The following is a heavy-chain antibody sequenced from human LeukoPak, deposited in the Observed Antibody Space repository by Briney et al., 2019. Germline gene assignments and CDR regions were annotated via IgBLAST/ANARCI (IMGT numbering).Heavy chain of an antibody. Sequence: PGRSLRLSCAASGFTFSSYAMHWVRQAPGKGLEWVAVISYDGSNKYYADSVKGRFTISRDNSKNTLYLQMNSLRAKDTAVYYCARASGSYYLDGMDVWGKGTTVTVSS. CDR1: GFTFSSYA. D-gene: IGHD3-10*01. CDR3: ARASGSYYLDGMDV. V-gene: IGHV3-30*04. J-gene: IGHJ6*04. CDR2: ISYDGSNK.